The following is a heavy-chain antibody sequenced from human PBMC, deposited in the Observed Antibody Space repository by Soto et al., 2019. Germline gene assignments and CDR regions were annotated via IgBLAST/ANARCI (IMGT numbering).Heavy chain of an antibody. CDR3: AKKDNAKYYFDF. Sequence: SETLSLTCGVSGHSINSDKWWVWIRQPPGKGLEWIGYIHYIGYTYSNPSLKSRVTMSVDTSKNQFSLNLSSVTAVDTAFYYCAKKDNAKYYFDFWGQGALVTVSS. J-gene: IGHJ4*02. V-gene: IGHV4-28*01. CDR2: IHYIGYT. CDR1: GHSINSDKW.